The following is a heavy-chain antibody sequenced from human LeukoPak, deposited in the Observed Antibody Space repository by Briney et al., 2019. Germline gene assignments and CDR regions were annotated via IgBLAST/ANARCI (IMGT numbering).Heavy chain of an antibody. Sequence: GGSLRLSCAASGFIFSSYWMSWVRQAPGKGLEWVANIKQDGSEKYYVDSVKGRFTISRDNAKNSLYLQMNSLRAEDTAVYYCARDATVTTPLMYFDLWGRGTLVTVSS. CDR1: GFIFSSYW. D-gene: IGHD4-17*01. V-gene: IGHV3-7*01. J-gene: IGHJ2*01. CDR3: ARDATVTTPLMYFDL. CDR2: IKQDGSEK.